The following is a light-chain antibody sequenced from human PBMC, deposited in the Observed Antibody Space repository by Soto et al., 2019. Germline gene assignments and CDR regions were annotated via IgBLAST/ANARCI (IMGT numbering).Light chain of an antibody. V-gene: IGLV2-11*01. CDR3: CSYAGTHTL. CDR1: SSDVGGYNY. J-gene: IGLJ2*01. CDR2: DVT. Sequence: QSALTQPRSVSGSPGQSVTISCTGTSSDVGGYNYVSWYQQYSGKAPKLMIYDVTERPSGVPDRFSGSKSGNTASLTISGLQAEDEADYYCCSYAGTHTLFGGGTQLTVL.